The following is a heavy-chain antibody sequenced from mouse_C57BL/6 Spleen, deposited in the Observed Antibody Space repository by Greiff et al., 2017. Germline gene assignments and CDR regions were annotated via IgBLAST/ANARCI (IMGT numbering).Heavy chain of an antibody. V-gene: IGHV1-53*01. Sequence: QVQLQQSGTELVKPGASVKLSCTASGYTFTSYGMHWVHQRPGQGLEWIGNISPGGGGTNYTEKFKSQATLTVDKSSSTSYIQLSSLTSEDSAVYYCARGDYDYDYAWCADWGQGTLVTVSA. D-gene: IGHD2-4*01. CDR2: ISPGGGGT. J-gene: IGHJ3*01. CDR1: GYTFTSYG. CDR3: ARGDYDYDYAWCAD.